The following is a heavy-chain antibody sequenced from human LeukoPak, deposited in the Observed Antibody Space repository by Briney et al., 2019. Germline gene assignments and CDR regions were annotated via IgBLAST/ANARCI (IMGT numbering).Heavy chain of an antibody. CDR1: GGTFSSYA. V-gene: IGHV1-69*13. D-gene: IGHD2-2*01. J-gene: IGHJ5*02. Sequence: SVKVSCKASGGTFSSYAISWVRQAPGQGLEWMGGIIPIFGTANYAQKFQGRVTITADESTSTAYMELSSLRSEDTAVYYCATSLVVVPAAEGWFDPWSQGTLVTVSS. CDR3: ATSLVVVPAAEGWFDP. CDR2: IIPIFGTA.